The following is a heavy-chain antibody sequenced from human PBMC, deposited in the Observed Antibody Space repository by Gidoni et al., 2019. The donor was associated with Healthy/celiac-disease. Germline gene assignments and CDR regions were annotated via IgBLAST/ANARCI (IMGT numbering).Heavy chain of an antibody. Sequence: QVQLVESGGGVVKPGRSLRLYCAASGFTFSSYAMHWVRQAPGKGLEWVAVISYDGSNKYYADSVKGRFTISRDKSKNTLYLQMNSLRSDDTAVYYCARRGTDWGQGTLVTVSS. J-gene: IGHJ4*02. CDR2: ISYDGSNK. V-gene: IGHV3-30*04. CDR3: ARRGTD. CDR1: GFTFSSYA.